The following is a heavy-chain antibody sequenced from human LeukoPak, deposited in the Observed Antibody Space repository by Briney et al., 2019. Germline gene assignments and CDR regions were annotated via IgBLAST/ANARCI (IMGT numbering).Heavy chain of an antibody. CDR2: IIPIFGTA. J-gene: IGHJ6*03. CDR1: GGTFSSYA. D-gene: IGHD2-2*01. CDR3: ARGYCSSTSCYYYYYMDG. V-gene: IGHV1-69*05. Sequence: SVKVSCKASGGTFSSYALSWVRQAPGQGLEWMGGIIPIFGTANYAQKFQGRVTITTDESTSTAYMELSSLRSEDTAVYYCARGYCSSTSCYYYYYMDGWGKGTTVTVSS.